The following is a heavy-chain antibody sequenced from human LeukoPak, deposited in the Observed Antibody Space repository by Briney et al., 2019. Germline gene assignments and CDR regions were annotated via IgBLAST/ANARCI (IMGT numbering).Heavy chain of an antibody. V-gene: IGHV4-30-2*01. CDR3: ARGSLGYCSGGSCYLAYYFDY. Sequence: SQTLSLTCAVSGGSISSGGYSWSWIRQPPGKGLEWIGYIYHSGSTYYNPSLKSRVTISVDRSKNQLSLKLSSVTAADTAVYYCARGSLGYCSGGSCYLAYYFDYWGQGTLVTVSS. J-gene: IGHJ4*02. CDR2: IYHSGST. CDR1: GGSISSGGYS. D-gene: IGHD2-15*01.